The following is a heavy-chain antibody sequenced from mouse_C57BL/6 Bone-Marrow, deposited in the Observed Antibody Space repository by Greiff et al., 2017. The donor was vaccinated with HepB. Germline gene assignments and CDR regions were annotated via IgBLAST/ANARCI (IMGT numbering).Heavy chain of an antibody. CDR3: ARGLGRYYAMDY. J-gene: IGHJ4*01. V-gene: IGHV3-6*01. Sequence: EVHLVESGPGLVKPSQSLSLTCSVTGYSITSGYYWNWIRQFPGNKLEWMGYISYDGSNNYNPSLKNRISITRDTSKNQFFLKLNSVTTEDTATYYCARGLGRYYAMDYWGQGTSVTVSS. CDR2: ISYDGSN. CDR1: GYSITSGYY. D-gene: IGHD4-1*01.